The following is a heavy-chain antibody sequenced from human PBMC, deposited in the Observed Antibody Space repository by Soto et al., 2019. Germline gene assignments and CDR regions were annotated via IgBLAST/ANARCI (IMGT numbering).Heavy chain of an antibody. Sequence: QVQLVQSGAELKKPGSSVKVSCEASGGSFISYSFTWVRHAPGQGLEWMGRIIPIQGKANYALKFQDRVTITAYRSTRTAYMELRSLRPEDTAVYYCAKSLLFVDHAYMDVWGKGTTVTVSS. J-gene: IGHJ6*03. CDR2: IIPIQGKA. CDR1: GGSFISYS. V-gene: IGHV1-69*02. D-gene: IGHD2-21*01. CDR3: AKSLLFVDHAYMDV.